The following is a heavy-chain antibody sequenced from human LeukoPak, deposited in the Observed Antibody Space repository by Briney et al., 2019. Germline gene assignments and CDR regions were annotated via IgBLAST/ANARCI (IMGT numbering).Heavy chain of an antibody. Sequence: PSETLSLTCTVSGGSIRSYYWSRIRQPPGKGLEWIGYIYYSGSTNYNPSLKSRVSISVDTSKNQFSLKLSSVTAADTAVYYCARTGSTVTMLYPFDHWGQGTLVTVSS. J-gene: IGHJ4*02. CDR2: IYYSGST. CDR3: ARTGSTVTMLYPFDH. D-gene: IGHD4-17*01. V-gene: IGHV4-59*01. CDR1: GGSIRSYY.